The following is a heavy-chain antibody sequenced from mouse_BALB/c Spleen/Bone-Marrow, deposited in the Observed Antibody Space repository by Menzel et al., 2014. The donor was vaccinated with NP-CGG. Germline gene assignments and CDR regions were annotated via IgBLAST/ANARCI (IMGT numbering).Heavy chain of an antibody. J-gene: IGHJ1*01. CDR2: ISSGGGST. CDR1: GFAFSSYD. CDR3: ARQGAYYGNYKYFDV. D-gene: IGHD2-10*01. V-gene: IGHV5-12-1*01. Sequence: EVQVVESGGGLVKPGGSLKLSCAASGFAFSSYDMSWVRQTPEKRLEWVAYISSGGGSTYYPDTVKGRFTISRDNAKNTLYLQMSRLKSEDTAMYYCARQGAYYGNYKYFDVWGAGTTVTVSS.